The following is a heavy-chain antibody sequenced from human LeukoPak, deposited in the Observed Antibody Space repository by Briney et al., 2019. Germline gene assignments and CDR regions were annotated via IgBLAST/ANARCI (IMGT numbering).Heavy chain of an antibody. Sequence: SCKASGGTFSSYAISWVRQAPGKGLEWVAVISYDGSNKYYADSVKGRFTISRDNSKNTLYLQMNSLRAEDTAVYYCARDRDCSSTSCSILLPHWFDPWGQGTLVTVSS. CDR3: ARDRDCSSTSCSILLPHWFDP. CDR2: ISYDGSNK. D-gene: IGHD2-2*01. J-gene: IGHJ5*02. CDR1: GGTFSSYA. V-gene: IGHV3-30-3*01.